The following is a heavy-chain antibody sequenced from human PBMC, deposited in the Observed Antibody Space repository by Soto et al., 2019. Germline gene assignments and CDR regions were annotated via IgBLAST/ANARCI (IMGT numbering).Heavy chain of an antibody. CDR1: GFTFSSYW. CDR2: INSDGSST. D-gene: IGHD3-22*01. J-gene: IGHJ4*02. Sequence: GGSLRLSCAASGFTFSSYWMHWVRQAPGKGLVWVSRINSDGSSTTYADSVKGRFTISRDNAKNTLFLQMNSLRAEDTAVYYCARESYYDSSGYTFDYWGQGALVTVSS. CDR3: ARESYYDSSGYTFDY. V-gene: IGHV3-74*01.